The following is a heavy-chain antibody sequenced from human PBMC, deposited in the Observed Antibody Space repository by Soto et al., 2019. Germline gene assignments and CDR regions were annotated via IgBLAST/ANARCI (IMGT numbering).Heavy chain of an antibody. CDR3: VTHDYFWGSITLPKLDY. D-gene: IGHD3-16*01. V-gene: IGHV4-39*01. CDR1: GDSMNTTTYY. J-gene: IGHJ4*01. Sequence: PSETLSLTCSVSGDSMNTTTYYWGWIRQPPGKGLEWIGSIYYAGYTFYNPSLKNRVSMSIDTSKSELSVKVTSVTAADRAIYHCVTHDYFWGSITLPKLDYWG. CDR2: IYYAGYT.